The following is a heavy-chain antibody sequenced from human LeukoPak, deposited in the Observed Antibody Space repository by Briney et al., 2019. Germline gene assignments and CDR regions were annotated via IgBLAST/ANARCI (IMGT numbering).Heavy chain of an antibody. Sequence: VASVKVSCKTSGYTFTNNAINWVRQAPGQGLEWMGWINTNTGNPTYAQGFFTGRYVFSLDTSASTAYLQINGLKADDTAVYYCGGDPRLGIRGYTYGYIDHWGQGTLLTVAS. CDR2: INTNTGNP. D-gene: IGHD5-18*01. V-gene: IGHV7-4-1*02. CDR1: GYTFTNNA. J-gene: IGHJ4*02. CDR3: GGDPRLGIRGYTYGYIDH.